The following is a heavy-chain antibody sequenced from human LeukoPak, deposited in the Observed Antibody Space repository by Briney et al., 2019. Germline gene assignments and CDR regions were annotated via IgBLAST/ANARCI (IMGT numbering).Heavy chain of an antibody. CDR1: GFTFSSYE. CDR3: AKDGGRITMIAYFDY. J-gene: IGHJ4*02. V-gene: IGHV3-48*03. D-gene: IGHD3-22*01. Sequence: GGSLRLSCAASGFTFSSYEMNWVRQAPGKGLEWVSYISSSGSTIYYADSVKGRFTISRDNAKNSLYLQMNSLRAEDTALYYCAKDGGRITMIAYFDYWGQGTLVTVSS. CDR2: ISSSGSTI.